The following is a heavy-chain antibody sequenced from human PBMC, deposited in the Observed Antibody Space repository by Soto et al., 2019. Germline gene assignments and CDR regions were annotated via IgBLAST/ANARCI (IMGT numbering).Heavy chain of an antibody. Sequence: ASVKVSCKASGYTFTGYYLHWVRQAPGQGLEWMGWINPNSGGTNYAQKFQGRVTMTRDTSISTAYMELSRLRSDDTAVYYCARVSSSIVVVPDYGMDVWGQGTTVTVSS. J-gene: IGHJ6*02. CDR1: GYTFTGYY. CDR3: ARVSSSIVVVPDYGMDV. V-gene: IGHV1-2*02. D-gene: IGHD2-15*01. CDR2: INPNSGGT.